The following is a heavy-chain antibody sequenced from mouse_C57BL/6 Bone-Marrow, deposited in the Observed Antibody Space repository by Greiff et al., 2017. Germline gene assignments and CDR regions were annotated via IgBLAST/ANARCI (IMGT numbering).Heavy chain of an antibody. CDR3: ARDYYGSHFDY. CDR1: GYAFTNYL. J-gene: IGHJ2*01. Sequence: VHLVESGAELVRPGTSVKVSCKASGYAFTNYLLEWVKQRPGQGLEWIGVINPGSGGTNYNEKFKGKATLTADKSSSTAYMQLSSLTSEDSAVYFCARDYYGSHFDYWGQGTTLTVSS. D-gene: IGHD1-1*01. CDR2: INPGSGGT. V-gene: IGHV1-54*01.